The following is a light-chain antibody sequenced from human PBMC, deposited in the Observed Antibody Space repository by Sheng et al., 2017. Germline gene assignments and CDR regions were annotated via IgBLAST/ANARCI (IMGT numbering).Light chain of an antibody. CDR3: QQCSIWPLT. J-gene: IGKJ4*01. Sequence: EIVMTQSPATLSVSPGERATLSCRASQSISIDLAWYQQRPGKAPKLLLSVASRLETWGPIQGSVGSGSGTDFTLTISSLEPEDSAVYYCQQCSIWPLTFGGGTKVEIK. CDR1: QSISID. CDR2: VAS. V-gene: IGKV3-11*01.